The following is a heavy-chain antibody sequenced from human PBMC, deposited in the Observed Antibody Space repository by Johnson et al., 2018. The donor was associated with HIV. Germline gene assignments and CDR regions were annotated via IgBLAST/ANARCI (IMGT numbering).Heavy chain of an antibody. V-gene: IGHV3-9*01. J-gene: IGHJ3*02. D-gene: IGHD3-9*01. Sequence: QLVESGGGLVQPGRSLRLSCAASGFSFDDYAMHWVRQTPGKGLEWVSGINWNSASIAYADSVKGRFTISRDNAKNSLYLQMNSLRAEDTAVYYCARDSDISLGVAGAFDIWGQGTMVTVSA. CDR3: ARDSDISLGVAGAFDI. CDR1: GFSFDDYA. CDR2: INWNSASI.